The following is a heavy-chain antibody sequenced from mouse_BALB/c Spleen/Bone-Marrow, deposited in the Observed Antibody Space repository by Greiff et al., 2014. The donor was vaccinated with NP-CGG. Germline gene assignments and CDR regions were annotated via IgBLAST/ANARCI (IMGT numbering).Heavy chain of an antibody. CDR2: INPYNEGS. Sequence: LVESGPELVGPGASVKMSCKASGYTFTRYVIHWVRQKPGQGLDWIGYINPYNEGSKYNEKFKGEATLTSDKSSHTAYMELSSLTSDDSAVYYCARERDYGDYFDYWGQGTTLTVSS. V-gene: IGHV1-14*01. D-gene: IGHD1-1*01. J-gene: IGHJ2*01. CDR3: ARERDYGDYFDY. CDR1: GYTFTRYV.